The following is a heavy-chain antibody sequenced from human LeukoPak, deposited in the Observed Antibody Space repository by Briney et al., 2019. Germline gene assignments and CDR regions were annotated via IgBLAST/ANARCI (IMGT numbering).Heavy chain of an antibody. CDR3: ARDPLSATYYYDSSGYHFDY. CDR2: ISSSGSTI. V-gene: IGHV3-48*03. D-gene: IGHD3-22*01. J-gene: IGHJ4*02. Sequence: GGSLRLSCAASGFTFSSYEMNWVRQAPGKGLEWVSYISSSGSTIYYADSVEGRFTISRDNAKNSLYLQMNSLRAEDTAVYYCARDPLSATYYYDSSGYHFDYWGQGTLVTVSS. CDR1: GFTFSSYE.